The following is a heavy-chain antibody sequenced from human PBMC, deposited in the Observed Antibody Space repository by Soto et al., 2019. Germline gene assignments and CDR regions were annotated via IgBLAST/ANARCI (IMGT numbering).Heavy chain of an antibody. CDR3: ARATRIVEAAGHDALDI. J-gene: IGHJ3*02. V-gene: IGHV1-46*01. D-gene: IGHD1-26*01. Sequence: XSVKVSCKASGYTFTTYYMYWVRQAPGQGLEWMGIINPSSGSTGYAQKFQGRVTMTRDTSTSTVYMELSSLRSEDTAMHYCARATRIVEAAGHDALDIWGQGTKVTVSS. CDR1: GYTFTTYY. CDR2: INPSSGST.